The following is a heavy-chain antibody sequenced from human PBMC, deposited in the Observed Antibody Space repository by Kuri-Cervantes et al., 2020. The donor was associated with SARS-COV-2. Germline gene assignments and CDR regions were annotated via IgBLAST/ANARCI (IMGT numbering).Heavy chain of an antibody. Sequence: GGSLRLSCAASGFTFSSYGMHWVRQAPGKGLEGVAFIRYDGSNKYYADSVKGRFTISRDNSKNSLYLQMNSLRAEDTAVYYCARDFSSSGGFDYWGQGTLVTVSS. D-gene: IGHD6-6*01. J-gene: IGHJ4*02. CDR2: IRYDGSNK. CDR1: GFTFSSYG. V-gene: IGHV3-30*02. CDR3: ARDFSSSGGFDY.